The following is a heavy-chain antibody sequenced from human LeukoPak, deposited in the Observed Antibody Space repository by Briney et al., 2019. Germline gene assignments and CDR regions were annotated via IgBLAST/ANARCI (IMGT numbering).Heavy chain of an antibody. D-gene: IGHD6-13*01. CDR1: GFTFSSYE. V-gene: IGHV3-48*03. J-gene: IGHJ4*02. CDR2: ISSSGSTI. Sequence: PGGSLRLSCAASGFTFSSYEMNWVRQAPGKGLEWISYISSSGSTIYYADSVKGRFTISRDNAKSSLSLQMNSLRAEDTAVYYCARAEGDSSSWYRYWGQGTLVTVSS. CDR3: ARAEGDSSSWYRY.